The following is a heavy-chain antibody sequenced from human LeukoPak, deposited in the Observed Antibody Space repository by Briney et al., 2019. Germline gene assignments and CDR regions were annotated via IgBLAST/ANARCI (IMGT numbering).Heavy chain of an antibody. CDR1: GYTFTSYG. CDR3: ARALSVAARHGGGY. CDR2: INPNSGGT. Sequence: ASVKVSCKASGYTFTSYGISWVRQAPGQGLEWMGWINPNSGGTNYAQKFQGRVTMTRDTSISTAYMELSRLRSDDTAVYYCARALSVAARHGGGYWGQGTLVTVSS. V-gene: IGHV1-2*02. J-gene: IGHJ4*02. D-gene: IGHD6-6*01.